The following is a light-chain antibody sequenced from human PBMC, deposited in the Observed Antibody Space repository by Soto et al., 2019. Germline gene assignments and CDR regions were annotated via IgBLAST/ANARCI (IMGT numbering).Light chain of an antibody. J-gene: IGKJ5*01. CDR1: QVIIIY. CDR2: TAS. CDR3: QQHNTNPYS. Sequence: IQLTHSPSSLSASVLYRVTITLRASQVIIIYLAWYQQKPGKAPNLLIHTASTLQSGVPSRFSGSGFGTEFTLTISSLQPGDSATYYCQQHNTNPYSFGQGTRVEIK. V-gene: IGKV1-9*01.